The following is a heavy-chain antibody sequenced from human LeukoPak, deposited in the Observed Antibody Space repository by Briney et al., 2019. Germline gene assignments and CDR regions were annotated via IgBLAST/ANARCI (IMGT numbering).Heavy chain of an antibody. CDR1: GFIFDDYA. J-gene: IGHJ6*02. CDR3: AKAKGRYYHYAMDV. CDR2: ISWNSGSI. D-gene: IGHD3-10*01. V-gene: IGHV3-9*01. Sequence: GGSLRLSCAASGFIFDDYAMHWVRQAPGRGLEWVSGISWNSGSIGYADSVKGRFTISRDNAKNSLYLQMNSLRGEDTALYYCAKAKGRYYHYAMDVWGQGTTVTVSS.